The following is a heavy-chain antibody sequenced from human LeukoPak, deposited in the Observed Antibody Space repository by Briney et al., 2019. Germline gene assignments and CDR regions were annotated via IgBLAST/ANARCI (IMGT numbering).Heavy chain of an antibody. Sequence: PSETLSLTCTVSGGSISNYYWSWIRQPAGKGLEWIGRICTSGSTNYNPSLKSRVTMSVDTSKNQFSLKLNSLTVADTAVYYCAGGASPIDYWGQGTLVTVSS. J-gene: IGHJ4*02. CDR1: GGSISNYY. CDR3: AGGASPIDY. D-gene: IGHD2-2*01. CDR2: ICTSGST. V-gene: IGHV4-4*07.